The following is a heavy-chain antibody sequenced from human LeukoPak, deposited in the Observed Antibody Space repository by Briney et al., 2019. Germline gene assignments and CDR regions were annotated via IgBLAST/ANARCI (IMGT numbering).Heavy chain of an antibody. CDR2: ISTDGRTT. Sequence: GGSLRLSCAASGFAFTNYWMHWVRQAPGKGLVWVSRISTDGRTTGYADSVKGRFTISRDNAKNTLYLQMSSLRADDTAVYYCARGGGWADYWGQGTLVTVSS. D-gene: IGHD6-19*01. J-gene: IGHJ4*02. V-gene: IGHV3-74*01. CDR1: GFAFTNYW. CDR3: ARGGGWADY.